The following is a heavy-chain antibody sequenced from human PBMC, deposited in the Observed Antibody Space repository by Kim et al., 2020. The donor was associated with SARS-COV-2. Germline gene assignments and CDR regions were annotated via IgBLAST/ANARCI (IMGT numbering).Heavy chain of an antibody. V-gene: IGHV3-64D*06. CDR1: GFTFSSYA. CDR2: ISSNGGST. Sequence: GGSPRLSCSASGFTFSSYAMHWVRQAPGKGLEYVSAISSNGGSTYYADSVKGRFTISRDNSKNTLYLQMSSLRAEDTAVYYCVKGSRRQGYDFWSGYYTGKTNNWFDPWGQGTLVTVSS. J-gene: IGHJ5*02. CDR3: VKGSRRQGYDFWSGYYTGKTNNWFDP. D-gene: IGHD3-3*01.